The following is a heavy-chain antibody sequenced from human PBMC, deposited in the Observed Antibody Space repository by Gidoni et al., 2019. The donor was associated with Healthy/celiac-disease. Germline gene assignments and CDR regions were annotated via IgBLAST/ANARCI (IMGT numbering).Heavy chain of an antibody. CDR1: GGSIISYY. Sequence: QVQLQESGPGRVKPSETLSLTCTVSGGSIISYYWSWIRPPPGKGLEWIGYIYYSGSTNYNPSLTSRVTISVDTSKNQFSLKLSSVTAADTAVYYCARGNYYDSSGYVELDYWGQGTLVTVSS. J-gene: IGHJ4*02. V-gene: IGHV4-59*01. CDR3: ARGNYYDSSGYVELDY. CDR2: IYYSGST. D-gene: IGHD3-22*01.